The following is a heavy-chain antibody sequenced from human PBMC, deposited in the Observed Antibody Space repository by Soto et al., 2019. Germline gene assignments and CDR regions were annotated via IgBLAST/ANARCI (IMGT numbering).Heavy chain of an antibody. Sequence: QVQLVQSGAEVKKPGSSVKVSCKASGGTFSSYAISWVRQAPGQGLEWMGGIIPIFGTANYAQKFQGRVTITADEATSTAYMELSSLRSEDTAVYYCARDPPGRGYYYYGMAVWGQGTTVTVSS. V-gene: IGHV1-69*12. CDR1: GGTFSSYA. CDR3: ARDPPGRGYYYYGMAV. CDR2: IIPIFGTA. J-gene: IGHJ6*02.